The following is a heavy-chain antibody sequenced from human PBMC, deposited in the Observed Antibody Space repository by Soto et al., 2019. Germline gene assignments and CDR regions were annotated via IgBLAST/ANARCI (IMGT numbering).Heavy chain of an antibody. J-gene: IGHJ6*02. Sequence: GGSLRLSCAASGFTFSSYAMHWVRQATGKGLEWVSAIGTAGDTYYPGSVKGRFTISRENAKNSLYLQMNSLRAGDTAVYYCARSVLRGYCSSTSCYAYYYYGMDVWGQGTTVTVSS. CDR1: GFTFSSYA. CDR2: IGTAGDT. V-gene: IGHV3-13*01. CDR3: ARSVLRGYCSSTSCYAYYYYGMDV. D-gene: IGHD2-2*01.